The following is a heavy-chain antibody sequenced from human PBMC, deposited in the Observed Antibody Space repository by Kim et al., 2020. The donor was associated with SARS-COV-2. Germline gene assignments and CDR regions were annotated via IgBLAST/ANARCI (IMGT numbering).Heavy chain of an antibody. CDR1: GYTFTSYY. J-gene: IGHJ5*02. D-gene: IGHD3-22*01. V-gene: IGHV1-46*01. Sequence: ASVKVSCKASGYTFTSYYMHWVRQAPGQGLEWMGIINPSGGSTSYAQKFQGRVTMTRDTSTSTVYMELSSLRSEDMAVYYCARDQEAYYYDSSGYYSSWFEPWGQGTLITVSS. CDR3: ARDQEAYYYDSSGYYSSWFEP. CDR2: INPSGGST.